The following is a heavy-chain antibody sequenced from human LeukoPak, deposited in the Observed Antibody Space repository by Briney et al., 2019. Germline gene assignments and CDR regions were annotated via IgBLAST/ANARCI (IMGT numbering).Heavy chain of an antibody. J-gene: IGHJ5*02. CDR3: ARSTVEQWLVLRFDP. Sequence: GGSLRLSGAAAGFTFSSYGMHGVGQAPGKGREGVAVISYDGSNKYYADSVKGRFTISRDNSKNTLYLQMNSLRAEDTAVYYCARSTVEQWLVLRFDPWGQGTLVTVSS. V-gene: IGHV3-30*03. D-gene: IGHD6-19*01. CDR1: GFTFSSYG. CDR2: ISYDGSNK.